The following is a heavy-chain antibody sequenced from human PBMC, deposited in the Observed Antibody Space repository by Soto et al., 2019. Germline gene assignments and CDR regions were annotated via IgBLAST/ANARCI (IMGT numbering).Heavy chain of an antibody. CDR2: ISSSSSYI. J-gene: IGHJ4*02. Sequence: GGSLRLSCAASGFTFSSYSMNWVRQAPGKGLEWVSSISSSSSYIYYADSVKGRFTISRDNAKNSLYLQMNSLRAEDTAVYYCARGRTAAAGTGGLGLDYWGQGTLVTVSS. CDR1: GFTFSSYS. V-gene: IGHV3-21*01. CDR3: ARGRTAAAGTGGLGLDY. D-gene: IGHD6-13*01.